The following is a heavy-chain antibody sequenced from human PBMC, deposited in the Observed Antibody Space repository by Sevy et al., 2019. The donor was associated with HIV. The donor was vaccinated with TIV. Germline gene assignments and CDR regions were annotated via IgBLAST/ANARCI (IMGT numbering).Heavy chain of an antibody. CDR2: MRKDGLTT. V-gene: IGHV3-30*02. Sequence: GGSLRLSCAASIFTFNIYGMQWVRQPPGKGLEWVAYMRKDGLTTYYADSVKGRFTISRDSSRNTRYLQMNSLRIEDAALYYCTRETTYYDASGPVPGDIWGQGTMVTVSS. J-gene: IGHJ3*02. D-gene: IGHD3-16*01. CDR1: IFTFNIYG. CDR3: TRETTYYDASGPVPGDI.